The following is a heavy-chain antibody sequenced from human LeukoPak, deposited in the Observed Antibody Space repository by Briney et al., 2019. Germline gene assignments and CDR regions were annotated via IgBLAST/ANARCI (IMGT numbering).Heavy chain of an antibody. V-gene: IGHV3-74*01. Sequence: GGSLRLSCAASGFTFSNYWMHWVRQAPGKGLVWVSRINTDGSTTSYADSVQGRFTISRDNAKNSLYVQMNSLRVEDTAIYYCCVYKAANWFDPWGQGTLVTVSS. J-gene: IGHJ5*02. CDR3: CVYKAANWFDP. CDR1: GFTFSNYW. D-gene: IGHD5/OR15-5a*01. CDR2: INTDGSTT.